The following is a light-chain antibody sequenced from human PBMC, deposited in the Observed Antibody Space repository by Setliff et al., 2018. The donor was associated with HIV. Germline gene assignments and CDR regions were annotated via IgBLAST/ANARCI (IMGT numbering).Light chain of an antibody. Sequence: QSALTQPRSVFGFPGQSITISCTGASSDVGRYDYVSWYQQRPGRAPTPMIYDVNRRASGVPDRFSGSKSGNTASLTISGLQIDDEADYYCCSYAGNYNYIFGIGTKSPS. CDR1: SSDVGRYDY. J-gene: IGLJ1*01. V-gene: IGLV2-11*01. CDR3: CSYAGNYNYI. CDR2: DVN.